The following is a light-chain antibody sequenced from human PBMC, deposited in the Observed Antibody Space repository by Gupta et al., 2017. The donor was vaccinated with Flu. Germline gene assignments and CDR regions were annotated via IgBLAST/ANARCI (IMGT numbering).Light chain of an antibody. Sequence: EPEFPQSPPTRSLSPGERATLSSRPGQRVNNYFAWYQQKPGQAPRLLIYDASNRATGIPARFSGSGSGTDFTLTISSREPEDFAVYYCQQRNNCPTTFGPGTKVEIK. J-gene: IGKJ3*01. V-gene: IGKV3-11*01. CDR2: DAS. CDR1: QRVNNY. CDR3: QQRNNCPTT.